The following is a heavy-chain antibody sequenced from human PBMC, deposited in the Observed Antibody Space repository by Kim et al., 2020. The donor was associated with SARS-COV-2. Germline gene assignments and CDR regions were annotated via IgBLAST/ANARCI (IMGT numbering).Heavy chain of an antibody. D-gene: IGHD2-8*02. Sequence: GGSLRLSCAASGFTVSIYWMHWVRQAPGQGLLWVSRSNEDGSRIDYADTGMGQFTISKDNAKNTLYLQMHSLRAEDTAVSYCVNDFTGPVDSWGQGTLFTVSS. CDR1: GFTVSIYW. V-gene: IGHV3-74*01. CDR2: SNEDGSRI. J-gene: IGHJ4*02. CDR3: VNDFTGPVDS.